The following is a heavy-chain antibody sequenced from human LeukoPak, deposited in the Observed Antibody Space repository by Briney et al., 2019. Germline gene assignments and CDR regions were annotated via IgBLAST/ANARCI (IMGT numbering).Heavy chain of an antibody. D-gene: IGHD3-22*01. J-gene: IGHJ4*02. CDR3: VGTYYYDSSGYYPAFDY. CDR1: GYSFTDYA. CDR2: INAANGST. Sequence: ASVKVSCKASGYSFTDYAMHWVRQAPGQRLEWMGWINAANGSTKYSQNFQGRVTITGDTSASTAYMELSSLRSEDTAVYYCVGTYYYDSSGYYPAFDYWGQGTLVTVSS. V-gene: IGHV1-3*01.